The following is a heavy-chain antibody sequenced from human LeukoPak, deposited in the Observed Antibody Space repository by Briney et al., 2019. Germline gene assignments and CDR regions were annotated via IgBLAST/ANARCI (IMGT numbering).Heavy chain of an antibody. D-gene: IGHD5-18*01. CDR3: ARGKRYSYGNFDY. CDR2: INHSGST. V-gene: IGHV4-34*01. CDR1: GGSFSGYC. J-gene: IGHJ4*02. Sequence: SETLSLTCAVYGGSFSGYCWSWIRQPPGKGLEWIGEINHSGSTNYNPSLKSRVTISVDTSKNQFSLKLSSVTAADTAVYYCARGKRYSYGNFDYWGQGTLVTVSS.